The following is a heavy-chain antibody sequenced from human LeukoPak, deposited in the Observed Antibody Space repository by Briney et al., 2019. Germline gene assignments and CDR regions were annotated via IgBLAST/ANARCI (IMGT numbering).Heavy chain of an antibody. CDR2: INTSGST. CDR1: GGSIRGYY. Sequence: SETLSLTCTVSGGSIRGYYWSWIRQPAGKGLEWIGRINTSGSTHYNPSLKSRVTVSQDTSKSQFSLNLISVTAADTAVYYCTRGKEGYPMFDYWGQGILVTVSS. J-gene: IGHJ4*02. D-gene: IGHD3-16*02. V-gene: IGHV4-4*07. CDR3: TRGKEGYPMFDY.